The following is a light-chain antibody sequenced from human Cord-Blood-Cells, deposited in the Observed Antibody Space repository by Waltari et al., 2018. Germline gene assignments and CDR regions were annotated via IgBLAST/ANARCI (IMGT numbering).Light chain of an antibody. CDR1: SSDVGGYNY. J-gene: IGLJ3*02. CDR2: DVS. CDR3: SSYTSSSTWV. V-gene: IGLV2-14*01. Sequence: QSALTQPASVSGSPGQSTPISCTGTSSDVGGYNYVSWYQQHPGKAPKLMIYDVSKRPSGVSNRFSGSKSGNTASLTISGLQAKDEADYYCSSYTSSSTWVFGGGTKLTVL.